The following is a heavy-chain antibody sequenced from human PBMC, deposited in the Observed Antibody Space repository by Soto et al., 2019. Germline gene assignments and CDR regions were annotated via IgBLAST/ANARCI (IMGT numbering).Heavy chain of an antibody. CDR1: GGTFSSHA. CDR3: ARGPDLRYCSSTSCYRSGPYYYYYGMDV. J-gene: IGHJ6*02. V-gene: IGHV1-69*06. Sequence: QVQLVQSGAEVKKPGSSVKVSCKASGGTFSSHAISWVRQAPGQGLEWMGGVTPMFGTANYAQNFQGRVTIIADKFTPTVYMELAGLTTDDTAVYYCARGPDLRYCSSTSCYRSGPYYYYYGMDVWGQGTTVTVSS. D-gene: IGHD2-2*01. CDR2: VTPMFGTA.